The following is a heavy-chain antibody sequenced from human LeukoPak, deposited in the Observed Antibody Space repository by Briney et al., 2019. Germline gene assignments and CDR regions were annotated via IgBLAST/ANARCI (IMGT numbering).Heavy chain of an antibody. CDR1: GYSISSSYY. CDR3: ARDYGSLDY. D-gene: IGHD4-17*01. V-gene: IGHV4-61*01. CDR2: IYYSGST. J-gene: IGHJ4*02. Sequence: TSETLSLTCAVSGYSISSSYYWSWIRQPPGKGLEWIGYIYYSGSTNYNPSLKSRVAISVDTSKNQFSLKLSSVTAADTAVYYCARDYGSLDYWGQGTLVTVSS.